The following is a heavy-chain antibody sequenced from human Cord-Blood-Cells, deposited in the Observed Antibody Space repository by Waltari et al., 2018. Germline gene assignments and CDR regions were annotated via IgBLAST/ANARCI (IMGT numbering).Heavy chain of an antibody. CDR3: ARDRAGSTSSIHNWFDP. CDR2: IWYDGSNK. J-gene: IGHJ5*02. V-gene: IGHV3-33*01. CDR1: SSYV. Sequence: SSYVMHWVRQAPGKGLEWVAVIWYDGSNKYYADSVKGRFTISRDNSKNTLYLQMNSLRAEDTAVYYCARDRAGSTSSIHNWFDPWGQGTLVTVSS. D-gene: IGHD2-2*01.